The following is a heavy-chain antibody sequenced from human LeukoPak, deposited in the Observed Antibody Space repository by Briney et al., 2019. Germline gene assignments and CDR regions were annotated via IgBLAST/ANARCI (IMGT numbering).Heavy chain of an antibody. CDR3: AREDIVVVPAALHDY. CDR1: GGSISSSSYY. D-gene: IGHD2-2*01. J-gene: IGHJ4*02. V-gene: IGHV4-39*07. CDR2: IYYSGST. Sequence: SETLSLTCAVSGGSISSSSYYWGWIRQPPGEGLEWIGSIYYSGSTYHNPSLKSRVTISVDTSKNQFSLKLSSVTAADTAVYYCAREDIVVVPAALHDYWGQGTLVTVSS.